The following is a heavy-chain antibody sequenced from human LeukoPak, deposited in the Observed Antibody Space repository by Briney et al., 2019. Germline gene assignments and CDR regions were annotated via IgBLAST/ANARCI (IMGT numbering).Heavy chain of an antibody. J-gene: IGHJ5*01. V-gene: IGHV1-18*01. CDR3: ARLSRGGGSSGYFDF. D-gene: IGHD3-22*01. CDR1: GYTFTSYG. CDR2: ISAYNGNT. Sequence: GESLKISCKASGYTFTSYGISWVRQAPGQGLEWMGWISAYNGNTNYAQKLQGRVTMTTDTSTSTAYMELRSLRSDDTAVYYCARLSRGGGSSGYFDFWGQGSPVTVSS.